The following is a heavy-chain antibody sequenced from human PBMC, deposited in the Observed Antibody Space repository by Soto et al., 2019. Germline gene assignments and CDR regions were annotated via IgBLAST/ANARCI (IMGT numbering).Heavy chain of an antibody. Sequence: QVQLVQSGAEGKKPGASVKVSCRASGYTFFGYYIHWVRRAPGQGLGWMGRINPRSGDTTYAQKFQGRLTMTRDTSISTAYMELSSLRSDDTAVYYCGRDGVGATPLGWFDPWGQGSLVTVSS. CDR3: GRDGVGATPLGWFDP. CDR2: INPRSGDT. D-gene: IGHD1-26*01. CDR1: GYTFFGYY. J-gene: IGHJ5*02. V-gene: IGHV1-2*06.